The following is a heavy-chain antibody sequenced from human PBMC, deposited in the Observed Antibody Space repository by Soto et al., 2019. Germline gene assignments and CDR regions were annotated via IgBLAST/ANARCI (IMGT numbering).Heavy chain of an antibody. Sequence: QVQLVESGGGVVQPGRSLRLSCAASGFTFSSYAMHWVRQAPGKGLEWVAVISYDGSNKYYADSVKGRFTISRDNSKNTLYLHMNSLRAEDTAVYYCARDGTVTDAFDYWGQGTLVTVSS. D-gene: IGHD4-17*01. J-gene: IGHJ4*02. CDR1: GFTFSSYA. CDR3: ARDGTVTDAFDY. CDR2: ISYDGSNK. V-gene: IGHV3-30-3*01.